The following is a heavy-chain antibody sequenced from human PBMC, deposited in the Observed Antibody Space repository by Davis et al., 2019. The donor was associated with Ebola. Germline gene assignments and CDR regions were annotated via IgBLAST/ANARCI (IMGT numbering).Heavy chain of an antibody. V-gene: IGHV1-18*01. CDR3: ARGPSTGNSFTY. CDR1: GYTFTSYD. CDR2: ISAYNGNT. D-gene: IGHD4-23*01. J-gene: IGHJ4*02. Sequence: ASVKVSCKASGYTFTSYDINWVRQATGQGLEWMGWISAYNGNTNYAQKLQGRVTMTTDTSTSTAYMELRSLRSDDTAVYYCARGPSTGNSFTYWGQGTLVTVSS.